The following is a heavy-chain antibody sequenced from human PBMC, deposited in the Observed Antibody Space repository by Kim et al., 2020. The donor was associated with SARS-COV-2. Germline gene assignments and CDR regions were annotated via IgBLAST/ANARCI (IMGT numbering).Heavy chain of an antibody. J-gene: IGHJ6*02. CDR2: IIPIFGTA. V-gene: IGHV1-69*13. CDR1: GGTFSSYA. CDR3: ARDRTPYSSSWYLSAGMDV. D-gene: IGHD6-13*01. Sequence: SVKVSCKASGGTFSSYAISWVRQAPGQGLEWMGGIIPIFGTANYAQKFQGRVTITADESTSTAYMELSSLRSEDTAVYYFARDRTPYSSSWYLSAGMDVWGQGTTVTVSS.